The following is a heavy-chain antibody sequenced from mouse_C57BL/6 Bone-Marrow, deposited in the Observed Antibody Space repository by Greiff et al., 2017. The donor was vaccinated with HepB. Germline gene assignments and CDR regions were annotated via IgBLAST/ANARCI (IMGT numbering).Heavy chain of an antibody. CDR2: ISDGGSYT. J-gene: IGHJ4*01. V-gene: IGHV5-4*01. D-gene: IGHD1-1*02. CDR3: AREGVARMDY. CDR1: GFTFSSYA. Sequence: EVQLVESGGGLVKPGGSLKLSCAASGFTFSSYAMSWVRQTPEKRLEWVATISDGGSYTYYPDNVKGRFTISRDNAKNNLYLQMSHLKSEDTAMYYCAREGVARMDYWGQGTSVTVSS.